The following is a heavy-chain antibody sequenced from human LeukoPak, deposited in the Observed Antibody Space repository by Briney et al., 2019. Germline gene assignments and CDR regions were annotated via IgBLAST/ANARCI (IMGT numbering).Heavy chain of an antibody. D-gene: IGHD4-23*01. V-gene: IGHV1-46*01. CDR2: INPSGGST. CDR1: GYTFTNYY. Sequence: GASVKVSCKASGYTFTNYYMHWVRQAPGQGPEWMGIINPSGGSTTYAQKFQGRVTVTRDMSTSTVYMELSSLRSEDTAVYYCARKLGPIDYWGQGTLVTVSS. CDR3: ARKLGPIDY. J-gene: IGHJ4*02.